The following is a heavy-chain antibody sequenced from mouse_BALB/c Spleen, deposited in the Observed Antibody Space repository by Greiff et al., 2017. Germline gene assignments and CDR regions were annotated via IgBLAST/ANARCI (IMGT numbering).Heavy chain of an antibody. J-gene: IGHJ3*01. Sequence: VHVKQSGAELVRSGASVTLSCTASGFNINDYYMHWVKQRPEQGLEWIGWIDPENGDTEYAPKFQGKATMTADTSSNTAYLQLSSLTSEDTAVYSGNRESTMSKTGFAYWGQGTLVTVSA. CDR1: GFNINDYY. D-gene: IGHD2-4*01. V-gene: IGHV14-4*02. CDR2: IDPENGDT. CDR3: NRESTMSKTGFAY.